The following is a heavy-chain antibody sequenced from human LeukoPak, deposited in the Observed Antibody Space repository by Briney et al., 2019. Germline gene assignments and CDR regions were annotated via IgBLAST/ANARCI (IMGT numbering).Heavy chain of an antibody. CDR3: ARDRKSRGYTYYYYYMDV. V-gene: IGHV1-2*02. CDR2: INPNSGGT. CDR1: GYTFTGYY. D-gene: IGHD5-18*01. J-gene: IGHJ6*03. Sequence: ASVKVSCKASGYTFTGYYTHWVRQAPGQGLEWMGWINPNSGGTNYAQKFQGRVTMTRDTSISTAYMELSRLRSDDTAVYYCARDRKSRGYTYYYYYMDVWGKGTTVTVSS.